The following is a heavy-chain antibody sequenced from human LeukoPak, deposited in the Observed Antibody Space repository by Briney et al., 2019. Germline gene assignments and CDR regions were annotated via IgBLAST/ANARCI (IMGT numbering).Heavy chain of an antibody. J-gene: IGHJ4*02. Sequence: SETLSLTCTVSGGSISSYYCSWIRQPPGKGLEWIGYIYYSGSTNYNPSLKSRVTISVDTSKNQFSLKLSSVTAADTAVYYCARAVVTAFDYWGQGTLVTVSS. CDR1: GGSISSYY. CDR2: IYYSGST. CDR3: ARAVVTAFDY. V-gene: IGHV4-59*01. D-gene: IGHD2-21*02.